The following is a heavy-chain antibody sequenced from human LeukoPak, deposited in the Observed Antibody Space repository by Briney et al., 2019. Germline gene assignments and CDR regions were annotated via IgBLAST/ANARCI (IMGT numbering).Heavy chain of an antibody. J-gene: IGHJ4*02. CDR1: GFIVSSNY. CDR2: ISSSSNYI. CDR3: ARGGAVAGNNYFDY. D-gene: IGHD6-19*01. V-gene: IGHV3-21*01. Sequence: KPGGSLRLSCTASGFIVSSNYMSWVRQAPGKGLEWVSSISSSSNYIYYADSVKGRFTISRDNAKNSLYLQMNSLRAEDTAVYYCARGGAVAGNNYFDYWGQGTLVTVSS.